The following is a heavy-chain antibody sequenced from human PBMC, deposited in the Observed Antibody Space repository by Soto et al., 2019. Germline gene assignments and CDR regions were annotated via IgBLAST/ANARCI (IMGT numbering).Heavy chain of an antibody. CDR3: AAIVGATT. CDR2: ISYDGINK. J-gene: IGHJ4*02. D-gene: IGHD1-26*01. Sequence: PGGSLRLSCAASGFTFSSYSIHWVRQAPGKGLEWVAVISYDGINKYYADSVKGRFTISRDNSKNTLYLQMNSLRAEDTAVYYCAAIVGATTWGQGTLVTVSS. V-gene: IGHV3-30-3*01. CDR1: GFTFSSYS.